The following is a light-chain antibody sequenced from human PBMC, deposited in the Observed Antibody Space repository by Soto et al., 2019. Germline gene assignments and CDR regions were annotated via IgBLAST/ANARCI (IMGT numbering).Light chain of an antibody. CDR2: GAS. V-gene: IGKV1-5*01. J-gene: IGKJ5*01. CDR1: QDISTY. Sequence: LLTQSPYSLSASVGDTVTISCRASQDISTYLAWYQQKPGTAPTLLIFGASSLHNGVPPRFAGSGSGSEFTLTINRLQPDDFATYFCQHCTLYSAPFGQGTRV. CDR3: QHCTLYSAP.